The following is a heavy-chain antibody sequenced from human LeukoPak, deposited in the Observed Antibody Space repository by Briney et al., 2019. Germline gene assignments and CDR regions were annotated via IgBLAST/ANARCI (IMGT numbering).Heavy chain of an antibody. D-gene: IGHD3-22*01. J-gene: IGHJ5*02. V-gene: IGHV4-39*01. CDR1: GVSISSSNSY. Sequence: SETLSLTCTVSGVSISSSNSYWGWIRQPPGKGLEWIGSIYYSGNTYYNASLKSQVSISIDTSKNQFSLRLTSVTAADTAVYYCATQTGGYYDSSGYHNWFDPWGQGTLVTVSS. CDR3: ATQTGGYYDSSGYHNWFDP. CDR2: IYYSGNT.